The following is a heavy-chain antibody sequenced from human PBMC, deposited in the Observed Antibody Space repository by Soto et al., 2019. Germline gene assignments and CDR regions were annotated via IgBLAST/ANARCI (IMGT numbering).Heavy chain of an antibody. CDR1: GFTFSSYG. V-gene: IGHV3-33*01. CDR2: IWYVGTNK. D-gene: IGHD3-16*01. J-gene: IGHJ3*02. CDR3: ARDGPVYFDSFGGALDT. Sequence: QVQLVESGGGVVQPGRSRRLSCAASGFTFSSYGMHWVRQVPGKGLEWVALIWYVGTNKYYADSAKGRFTISRDNSKNTLYLQMTSLRAEDTAVYYCARDGPVYFDSFGGALDTWGQGTTVTVSS.